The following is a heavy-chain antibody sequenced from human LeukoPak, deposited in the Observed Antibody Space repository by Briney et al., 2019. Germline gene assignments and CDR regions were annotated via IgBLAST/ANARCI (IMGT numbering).Heavy chain of an antibody. CDR1: GGSISSYY. CDR3: ARAYSSSSLGYYYYGMDV. V-gene: IGHV4-59*01. Sequence: SETLSLTCTVSGGSISSYYWSWIRQPPGKGLEWIGYIYYGGSTNYNPSLKSRVTISVDTSKNQFSLKLSSVTAADTAVYYCARAYSSSSLGYYYYGMDVWGQGTTVTVSS. CDR2: IYYGGST. J-gene: IGHJ6*02. D-gene: IGHD6-6*01.